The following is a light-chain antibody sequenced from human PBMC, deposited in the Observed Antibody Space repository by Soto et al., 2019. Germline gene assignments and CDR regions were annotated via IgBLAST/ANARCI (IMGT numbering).Light chain of an antibody. CDR1: TGAVTSGYY. CDR2: STT. Sequence: VVTQEPSLTVSPGGTVTLTCASSTGAVTSGYYPNWFQQKPGQPPRALIYSTTYKHSWTPARFSGSLLGGKAALTLSGVQPEDEADYYCLLFYGDGVVFGGGTKLTVL. CDR3: LLFYGDGVV. V-gene: IGLV7-43*01. J-gene: IGLJ2*01.